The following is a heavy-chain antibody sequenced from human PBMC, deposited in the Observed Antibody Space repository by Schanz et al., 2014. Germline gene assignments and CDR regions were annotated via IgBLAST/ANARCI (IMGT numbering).Heavy chain of an antibody. Sequence: EVQLVESGGGLIQPGGSLRLSCAASGFTVSSNYMSWVPQAPGKGLEWVSITYSGGSTYYADSVKGRFTISRDNSKNALYLQMNSLRAEDTAVYYCARDRVGASSYFDYWGQGTLVTVSS. J-gene: IGHJ4*02. D-gene: IGHD1-26*01. CDR1: GFTVSSNY. CDR2: TYSGGST. CDR3: ARDRVGASSYFDY. V-gene: IGHV3-66*01.